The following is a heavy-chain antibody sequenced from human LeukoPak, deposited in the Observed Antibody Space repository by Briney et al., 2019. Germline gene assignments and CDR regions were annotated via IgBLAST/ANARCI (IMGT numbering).Heavy chain of an antibody. CDR2: ISGDYGYT. Sequence: ASVKVSCKDSGYTCNSHGSSWIRQAPGQGPEWMGWISGDYGYTKYAQKFQGRVTMTTDTSTDTSYMELRSLRSDDTAVYYCARNKTTGGGGFDYWGQGTLITVSS. D-gene: IGHD1-1*01. J-gene: IGHJ4*02. CDR3: ARNKTTGGGGFDY. CDR1: GYTCNSHG. V-gene: IGHV1-18*04.